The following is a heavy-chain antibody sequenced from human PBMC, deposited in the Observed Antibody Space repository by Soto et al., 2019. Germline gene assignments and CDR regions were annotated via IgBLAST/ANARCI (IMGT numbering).Heavy chain of an antibody. D-gene: IGHD5-12*01. J-gene: IGHJ5*02. CDR1: GASVAGGSYY. CDR3: ARETYSGYDFGL. Sequence: QVQLRESGPGLVKPSQTLSLTCSVSGASVAGGSYYWSWVRQPPGKGLEWLGYIPSRGRPFYNPSLPSRGTITADTSERQISLQLTSVTAADTAVYYCARETYSGYDFGLWGQGTLVTVSS. CDR2: IPSRGRP. V-gene: IGHV4-30-4*01.